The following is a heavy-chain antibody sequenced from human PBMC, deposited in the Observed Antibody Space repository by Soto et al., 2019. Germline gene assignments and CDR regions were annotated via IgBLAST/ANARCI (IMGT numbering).Heavy chain of an antibody. D-gene: IGHD3-3*01. CDR1: GFTFRSYW. V-gene: IGHV3-7*03. CDR2: INQDGSEK. J-gene: IGHJ6*02. CDR3: TRGSTYDFWSGYIYYGMDV. Sequence: GGSLKLSCAPSGFTFRSYWVNWVRQAPGKGLQWVASINQDGSEKYYVDSVKGRFTISRDNAKNSLYLQINSLRAEDTAVYYCTRGSTYDFWSGYIYYGMDVWGQGTTVTVSS.